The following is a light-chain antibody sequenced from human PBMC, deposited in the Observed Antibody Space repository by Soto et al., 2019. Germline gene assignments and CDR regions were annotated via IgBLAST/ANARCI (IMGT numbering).Light chain of an antibody. CDR3: SSYTSSSTDV. CDR2: AVS. Sequence: QSVLTQPASVSGSPGQSITISCTGSSRDDGGYNYVSWYQQHPGKAPKLMIYAVSNRPSGVSNRFSGSKSGNTASLTISGLQAEDEADYYCSSYTSSSTDVFGTGTKVTVL. CDR1: SRDDGGYNY. V-gene: IGLV2-14*01. J-gene: IGLJ1*01.